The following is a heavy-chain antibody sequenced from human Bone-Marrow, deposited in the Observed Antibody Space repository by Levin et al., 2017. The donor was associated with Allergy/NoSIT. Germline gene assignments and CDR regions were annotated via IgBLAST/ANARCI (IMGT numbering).Heavy chain of an antibody. V-gene: IGHV3-30*18. CDR1: GFTFSTYG. D-gene: IGHD2-15*01. J-gene: IGHJ3*02. CDR3: AKGRDDIVVGDAFDI. Sequence: GESLKISCAASGFTFSTYGMHWVRQAPGKGLEWLVVISYDGSSKFYADSVKGRFTVSRDNSKNTMYVQMNSLRAEDTALYYCAKGRDDIVVGDAFDIWGQGTMVTVSS. CDR2: ISYDGSSK.